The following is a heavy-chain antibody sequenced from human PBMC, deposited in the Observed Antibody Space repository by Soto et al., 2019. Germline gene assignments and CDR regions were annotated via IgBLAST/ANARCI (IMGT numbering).Heavy chain of an antibody. D-gene: IGHD3-22*01. CDR3: AKDRPIYYDSSGYYSFGY. CDR1: GFTVSSYA. Sequence: WGSLRLSCAASGFTVSSYAMSWVRQAPGKGLEWVSAISGSGGSTYYADSVKGRFTISRDNSKNTLYLQMNSLRAEDTAVYYCAKDRPIYYDSSGYYSFGYWGRGTLVTVSS. V-gene: IGHV3-23*01. CDR2: ISGSGGST. J-gene: IGHJ4*02.